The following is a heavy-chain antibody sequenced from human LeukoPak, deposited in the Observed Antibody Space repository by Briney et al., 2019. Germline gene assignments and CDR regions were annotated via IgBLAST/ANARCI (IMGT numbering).Heavy chain of an antibody. V-gene: IGHV1-46*01. D-gene: IGHD1-7*01. J-gene: IGHJ6*03. CDR1: GYTFTIYY. CDR2: INPSGGST. CDR3: ARDGGYNWNYGSDPNPYYYYYMDV. Sequence: GASVKVSCKASGYTFTIYYMYWVRQAPGQGLEWMGIINPSGGSTSYAQKFHGRVTMTRDTSTSTVYMELSSLRSEDTAVYHCARDGGYNWNYGSDPNPYYYYYMDVWGKGTTVTVSS.